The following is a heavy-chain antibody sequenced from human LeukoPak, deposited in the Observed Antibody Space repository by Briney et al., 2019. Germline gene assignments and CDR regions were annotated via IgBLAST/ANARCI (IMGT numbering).Heavy chain of an antibody. J-gene: IGHJ6*02. V-gene: IGHV3-11*01. CDR3: ARPVSRGAIYGMDV. D-gene: IGHD3-10*01. CDR2: ISSSGSTI. CDR1: GFTFSDYY. Sequence: PGGSLRLSCAASGFTFSDYYMSWIRQAPGKGLEWVSYISSSGSTIYYADSVKGRFTISRDNAKNSLYLQMNSLRAEDTAVYYCARPVSRGAIYGMDVWGQGTTVTVSS.